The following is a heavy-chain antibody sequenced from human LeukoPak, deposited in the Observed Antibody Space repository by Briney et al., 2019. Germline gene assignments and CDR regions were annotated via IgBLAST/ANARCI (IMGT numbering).Heavy chain of an antibody. Sequence: PSETLSLTCTVSGGSISSSSYYWGWIRQPPGKGLEWIGSIYYSGSTYYNPSLKSRVTISVDTSKNQFSLKLSSVTAADTAVYYCATLGYCSSTSCYATDYWGQGTLVTVSS. V-gene: IGHV4-39*01. CDR2: IYYSGST. CDR1: GGSISSSSYY. J-gene: IGHJ4*02. CDR3: ATLGYCSSTSCYATDY. D-gene: IGHD2-2*01.